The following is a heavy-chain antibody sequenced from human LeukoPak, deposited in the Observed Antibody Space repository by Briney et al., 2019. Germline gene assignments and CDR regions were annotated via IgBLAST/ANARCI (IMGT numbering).Heavy chain of an antibody. D-gene: IGHD4-17*01. Sequence: GESLQISCKGSGYSFTSYWIGWVRQMPGKGLEWMGIIYPGDSDTRYSPSFQGQVTISADKSISTAYLQWSSLKASDTAMYYCARHGTTVTRYYYYYGMDVWGQGTTVTVSS. CDR1: GYSFTSYW. CDR2: IYPGDSDT. V-gene: IGHV5-51*01. CDR3: ARHGTTVTRYYYYYGMDV. J-gene: IGHJ6*02.